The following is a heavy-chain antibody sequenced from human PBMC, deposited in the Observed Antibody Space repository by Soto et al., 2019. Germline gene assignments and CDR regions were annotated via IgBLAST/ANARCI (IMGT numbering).Heavy chain of an antibody. Sequence: PGGSLRLSCAASGFTFSDYYMTWIRQAPGSGLEWVSYISSSSGTISYANSVKGRFTISRDNAQNSLHLQMNSLSAEDTAFYYCVKDESINWYSGHFRHWGQGTLVTVSS. CDR3: VKDESINWYSGHFRH. CDR2: ISSSSGTI. J-gene: IGHJ1*01. D-gene: IGHD6-13*01. V-gene: IGHV3-11*01. CDR1: GFTFSDYY.